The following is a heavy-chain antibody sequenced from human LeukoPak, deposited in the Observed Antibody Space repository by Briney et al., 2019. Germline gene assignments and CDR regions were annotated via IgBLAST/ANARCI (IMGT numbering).Heavy chain of an antibody. CDR2: IYSGGST. D-gene: IGHD6-13*01. V-gene: IGHV3-66*01. J-gene: IGHJ1*01. CDR3: AKDPDSSSWPPEYFQH. Sequence: QAGGSLRLSCAASGFTVSSNYMSWVRQAPGKGLEWVSVIYSGGSTYYADSVKGRFTISRDNSKNTLYLQMNSLRAEDTAVYYCAKDPDSSSWPPEYFQHWGQGTLVTVSS. CDR1: GFTVSSNY.